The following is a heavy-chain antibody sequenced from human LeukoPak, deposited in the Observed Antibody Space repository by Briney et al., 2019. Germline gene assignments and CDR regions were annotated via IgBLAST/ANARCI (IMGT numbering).Heavy chain of an antibody. V-gene: IGHV1-69*13. Sequence: ASVKVSCKASGYTFTAYFMHWVRQAPGQGLEWMGGIIPIFGTANYAQEFQGRVTITADESTSTAYMELSSLRSEDTAVYYCARLPVWIAARPYYYYGMDVWGQGTTVTVSS. CDR3: ARLPVWIAARPYYYYGMDV. CDR1: GYTFTAYF. D-gene: IGHD6-6*01. J-gene: IGHJ6*02. CDR2: IIPIFGTA.